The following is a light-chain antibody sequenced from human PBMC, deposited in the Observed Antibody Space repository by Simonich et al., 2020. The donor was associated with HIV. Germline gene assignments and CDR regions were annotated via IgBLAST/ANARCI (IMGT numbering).Light chain of an antibody. CDR2: EAS. J-gene: IGLJ1*01. V-gene: IGLV2-23*01. CDR1: SSDFGNYNF. Sequence: QSALTQPASVSGSPGQSITISCTGTSSDFGNYNFVSWYQMHPGKAPKLMIYEASKRPSGVSLRFSGSEPGNTASLTISGLQAEDEAEYYCCSYSLIYTSYVFGTGTKVTVL. CDR3: CSYSLIYTSYV.